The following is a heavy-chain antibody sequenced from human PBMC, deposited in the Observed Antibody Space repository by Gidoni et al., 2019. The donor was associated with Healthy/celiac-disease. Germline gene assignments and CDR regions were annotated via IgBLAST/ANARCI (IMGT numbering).Heavy chain of an antibody. J-gene: IGHJ6*02. CDR2: IGTAVDT. CDR1: GFTFSSYD. V-gene: IGHV3-13*01. Sequence: EVQLVESGGGLVQPGGSLRLSCAASGFTFSSYDMHWVRQATGKGLEWVSAIGTAVDTYYPGSVKGRFTISRENAKNSLYLQMNSLRAGDTAVYYCARTGDYFYGMDVWGQGTTVTVSS. CDR3: ARTGDYFYGMDV.